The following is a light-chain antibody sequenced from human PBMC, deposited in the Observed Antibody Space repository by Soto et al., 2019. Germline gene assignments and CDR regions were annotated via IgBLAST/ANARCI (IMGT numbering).Light chain of an antibody. CDR1: SSDVGGYNE. V-gene: IGLV2-14*03. Sequence: QSALTQPASVSGSPGQSTTISCTGTSSDVGGYNEVSWYQQRPGKAPKLMIYDVTNRPSGVSNRFSGSKAGNTASLTISGLHAEDEAYYYCSSHAAGSTLIFGGGTKLTVL. CDR2: DVT. J-gene: IGLJ2*01. CDR3: SSHAAGSTLI.